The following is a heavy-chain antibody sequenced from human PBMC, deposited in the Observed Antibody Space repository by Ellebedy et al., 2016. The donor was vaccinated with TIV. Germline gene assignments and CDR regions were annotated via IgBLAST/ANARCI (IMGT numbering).Heavy chain of an antibody. J-gene: IGHJ6*02. V-gene: IGHV1-69*13. D-gene: IGHD3-10*01. CDR2: IIPIFGTA. Sequence: SVKVSCXASGGTFSSYAISWVRQAPGQGLEWMGGIIPIFGTANYAQKFQGRVTITADESTSTAYMELSSLRSEDTAVYYCATRYGSGSYLMSYYGMDVWGQGTTVTVSS. CDR1: GGTFSSYA. CDR3: ATRYGSGSYLMSYYGMDV.